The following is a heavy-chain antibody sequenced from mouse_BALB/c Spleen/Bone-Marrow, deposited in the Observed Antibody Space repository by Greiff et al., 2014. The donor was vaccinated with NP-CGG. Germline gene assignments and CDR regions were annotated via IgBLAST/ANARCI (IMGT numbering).Heavy chain of an antibody. Sequence: EVKLMESGPELVKPGASVKLSCKASGYSFTGYYMHWVKQSHVKSLEWIGRINPYNGATSYNQNFKDKASLTVDKSSSTAYMELHSLTSEDSAVYYCARGYGNYDYWYFDVWGAGTTVTVSS. V-gene: IGHV1-31*01. J-gene: IGHJ1*01. CDR1: GYSFTGYY. CDR3: ARGYGNYDYWYFDV. D-gene: IGHD2-1*01. CDR2: INPYNGAT.